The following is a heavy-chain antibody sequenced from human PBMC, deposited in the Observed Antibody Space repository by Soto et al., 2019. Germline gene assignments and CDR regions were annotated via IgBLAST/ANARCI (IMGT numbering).Heavy chain of an antibody. Sequence: GGSLRLSCAASGFTFSTYAMTWVRQGQGKGLEWVSAIGDSGDRTYYADSWKGRFTISRDNAKNSLYLQMNSLRDEDKAVYYCATGITIFGVVMGYFDYWGQGTLVTVS. CDR2: IGDSGDRT. J-gene: IGHJ4*02. CDR3: ATGITIFGVVMGYFDY. CDR1: GFTFSTYA. D-gene: IGHD3-3*01. V-gene: IGHV3-23*01.